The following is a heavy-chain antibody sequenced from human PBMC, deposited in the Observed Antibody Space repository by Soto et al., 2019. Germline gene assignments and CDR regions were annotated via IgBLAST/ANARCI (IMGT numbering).Heavy chain of an antibody. Sequence: HPGGSLRLSCAGSGFTFGTYIMNWVRQAAGKGLEWIAYISYDSDTIQYADSVKGRFTISRDNAKNSLYLQMNSLRDEDTAVYYCARLYYDYVWGPGTPLTVS. CDR1: GFTFGTYI. V-gene: IGHV3-48*02. CDR3: ARLYYDYV. CDR2: ISYDSDTI. D-gene: IGHD3-3*01. J-gene: IGHJ6*02.